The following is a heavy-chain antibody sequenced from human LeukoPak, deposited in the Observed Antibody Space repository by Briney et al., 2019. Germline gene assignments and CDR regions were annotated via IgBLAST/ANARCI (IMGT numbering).Heavy chain of an antibody. CDR2: ISSSSSYI. CDR3: ARRYCSSTSCYAPAFDI. Sequence: PGGSLRLSCAASGFTFSCYSMNWVRQAPGKGLEWVSSISSSSSYIYYADSVKGRFTISRDNAKNSLYLQMNSLRAEDTAVYYCARRYCSSTSCYAPAFDIWGQGTMVTVSS. CDR1: GFTFSCYS. V-gene: IGHV3-21*01. D-gene: IGHD2-2*01. J-gene: IGHJ3*02.